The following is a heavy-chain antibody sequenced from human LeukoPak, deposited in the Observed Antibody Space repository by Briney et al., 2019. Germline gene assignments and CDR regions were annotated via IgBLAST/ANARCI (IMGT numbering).Heavy chain of an antibody. D-gene: IGHD5-24*01. CDR3: AREEMATAEGAFDI. CDR2: ISSSGSDI. Sequence: GGSLRLSCAASGFTFSNYEMHWVRQAPGKGLEWVSYISSSGSDIYYADSVKGRFTISRDNAKNSLYLQMNSLRAEDTAVYYCAREEMATAEGAFDIWGQGTMVTVSS. CDR1: GFTFSNYE. J-gene: IGHJ3*02. V-gene: IGHV3-48*03.